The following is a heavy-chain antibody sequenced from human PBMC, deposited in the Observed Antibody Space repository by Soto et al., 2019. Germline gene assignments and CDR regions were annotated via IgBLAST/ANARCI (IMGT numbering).Heavy chain of an antibody. J-gene: IGHJ4*02. V-gene: IGHV4-59*01. Sequence: GPGPGFASETLSLTCTVSGGSISSYYWSWIRQPPGKGLEWIGYIYYSGSTNYNPSLKSRVTISVDTSKNQFSLKLSSVTAADTAVYYCARAGIVVVTPFDYWGQGTLVTVSS. CDR2: IYYSGST. D-gene: IGHD2-21*02. CDR1: GGSISSYY. CDR3: ARAGIVVVTPFDY.